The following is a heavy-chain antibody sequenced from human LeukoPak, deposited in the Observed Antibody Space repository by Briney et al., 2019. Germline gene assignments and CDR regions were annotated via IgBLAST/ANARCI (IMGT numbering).Heavy chain of an antibody. J-gene: IGHJ4*02. D-gene: IGHD2-2*01. CDR1: GYTFTGYY. CDR2: INPNSGGT. V-gene: IGHV1-2*02. CDR3: ARETGYCSSTSCQNIDY. Sequence: ASVKVSCKASGYTFTGYYMHWVRQAPGQVLEWMGWINPNSGGTNYAQKFQGRVTMTRDTSISTAYMELSRLRSDDTAVYYCARETGYCSSTSCQNIDYWGQGTLVTVSS.